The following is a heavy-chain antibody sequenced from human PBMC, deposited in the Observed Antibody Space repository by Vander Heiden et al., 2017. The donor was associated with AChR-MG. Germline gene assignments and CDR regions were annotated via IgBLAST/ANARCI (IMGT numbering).Heavy chain of an antibody. CDR3: AKDKSPWYYYGMDV. CDR2: ISWNSGSI. Sequence: EVQLVASGGGLLQPGRSLILSCAASGFTFDDYARHWVRQAPGKGREWVSGISWNSGSIGYADSVKGRFTISRDNAKNSLYLQMNSLRAEDTALYYCAKDKSPWYYYGMDVWGQGTTVTVSS. J-gene: IGHJ6*02. V-gene: IGHV3-9*01. CDR1: GFTFDDYA.